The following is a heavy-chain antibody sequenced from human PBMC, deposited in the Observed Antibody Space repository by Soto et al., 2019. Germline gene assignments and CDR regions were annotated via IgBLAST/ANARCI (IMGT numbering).Heavy chain of an antibody. Sequence: GGSLRLSCAASGFTFSSYSMNWVRQAPGKGLEWVSYISSSSSTIYYADSVKGRFTISRDKAKNSRYLQVNSLRDEDTAVYYCARVPPHYDYVWGSLAYYYGMDVWGQGTTVTVSS. J-gene: IGHJ6*02. CDR2: ISSSSSTI. CDR1: GFTFSSYS. CDR3: ARVPPHYDYVWGSLAYYYGMDV. V-gene: IGHV3-48*02. D-gene: IGHD3-16*01.